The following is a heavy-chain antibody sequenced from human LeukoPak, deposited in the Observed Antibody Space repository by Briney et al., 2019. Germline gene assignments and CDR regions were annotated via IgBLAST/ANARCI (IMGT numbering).Heavy chain of an antibody. D-gene: IGHD2-15*01. V-gene: IGHV1-46*01. Sequence: EASVKVSCKAFGYTFTNYYMHWVRQAPGQGLEWMAIINPSGGSTGYAQQLQGRVTMTRDTSTSTVYMELNSLRSEDTAFYYCATAQGRYCAGGSCYSLQIDYRGQGTLVFVSS. CDR2: INPSGGST. CDR1: GYTFTNYY. CDR3: ATAQGRYCAGGSCYSLQIDY. J-gene: IGHJ4*02.